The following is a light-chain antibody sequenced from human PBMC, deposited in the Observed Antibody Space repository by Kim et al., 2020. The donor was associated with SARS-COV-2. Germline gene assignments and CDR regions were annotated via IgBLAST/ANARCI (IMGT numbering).Light chain of an antibody. V-gene: IGLV3-21*04. CDR2: FDS. J-gene: IGLJ1*01. CDR3: QVWDTSSDHHDV. Sequence: PGKTARITCVGNNIGRKSVHWYRQKTGQAPVVVMCFDSDLPSGIPERFSGSNSGNTATLSISGVEAGDEADYYFQVWDTSSDHHDVFGTGTKVTVL. CDR1: NIGRKS.